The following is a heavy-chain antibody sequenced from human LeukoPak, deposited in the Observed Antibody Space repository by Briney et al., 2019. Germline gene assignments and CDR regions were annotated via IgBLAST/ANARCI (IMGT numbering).Heavy chain of an antibody. CDR3: AGGSFREGFDP. CDR1: GGSISSGGYS. Sequence: SQTLSLTCAFSGGSISSGGYSWSWIRQPPGKGLEWIGYIYHSGSTYYNPSLKSRVTISVDTSKNQFSLKLSSVTAADTAVYYCAGGSFREGFDPWGQGTLVTVSS. CDR2: IYHSGST. J-gene: IGHJ5*02. D-gene: IGHD1-26*01. V-gene: IGHV4-30-2*02.